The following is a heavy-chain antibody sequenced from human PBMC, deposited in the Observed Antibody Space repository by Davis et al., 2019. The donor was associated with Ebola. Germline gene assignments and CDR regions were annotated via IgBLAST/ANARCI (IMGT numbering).Heavy chain of an antibody. CDR1: GFTFSSYE. CDR3: ANGLYCSGDSCRFDN. V-gene: IGHV3-23*01. J-gene: IGHJ4*02. CDR2: ISGSGGST. D-gene: IGHD2-15*01. Sequence: GESLKISCAASGFTFSSYEMNWVRQAPGKGLEWVSAISGSGGSTYYADSVKGRFTISRDNSKNTLYLQMNYLGAEDTAVYYCANGLYCSGDSCRFDNWGQGTLVTVSS.